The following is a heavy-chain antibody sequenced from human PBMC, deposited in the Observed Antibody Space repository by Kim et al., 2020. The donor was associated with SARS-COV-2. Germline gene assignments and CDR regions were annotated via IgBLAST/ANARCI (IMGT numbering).Heavy chain of an antibody. D-gene: IGHD2-8*02. Sequence: SETLSLTCTVSGGSISSGGYYWSWIRQHPGKGLEWIGYIYYSGSTYYNPSLKSRVTTSVDTSKNQFSLKLSSVTAADTAVYYCARDQSGGYPGYYYYGMDVWGQGTTVTVSS. CDR1: GGSISSGGYY. CDR3: ARDQSGGYPGYYYYGMDV. CDR2: IYYSGST. J-gene: IGHJ6*02. V-gene: IGHV4-31*03.